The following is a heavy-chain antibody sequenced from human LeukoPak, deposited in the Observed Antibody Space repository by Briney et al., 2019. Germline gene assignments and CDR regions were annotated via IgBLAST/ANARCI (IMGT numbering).Heavy chain of an antibody. D-gene: IGHD3-10*01. J-gene: IGHJ3*02. CDR2: IYYSGST. V-gene: IGHV4-39*01. CDR1: GGSISSNSYY. Sequence: SETLSLTCTVSGGSISSNSYYWGWIRQPPGKGLEWIGSIYYSGSTYYNPSLKSRVTISVDTSKNQFSLKLSSVTAADTAVYYCARSSYYYAADAFDIWGQGTMVTVSS. CDR3: ARSSYYYAADAFDI.